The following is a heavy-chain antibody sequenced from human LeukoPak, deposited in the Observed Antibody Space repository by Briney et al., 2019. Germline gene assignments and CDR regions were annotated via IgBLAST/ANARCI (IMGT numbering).Heavy chain of an antibody. Sequence: GGSLRLYCAASGFTFSSFTMNWVRQAPGKGLEWVSAISGSGGSTYYADSVKGRFTISRDNSKNTLYLQMNSLRAEDTAVYYCASRGSYYVAFDIWGQGTMVTVSS. D-gene: IGHD1-26*01. J-gene: IGHJ3*02. CDR3: ASRGSYYVAFDI. CDR2: ISGSGGST. CDR1: GFTFSSFT. V-gene: IGHV3-23*01.